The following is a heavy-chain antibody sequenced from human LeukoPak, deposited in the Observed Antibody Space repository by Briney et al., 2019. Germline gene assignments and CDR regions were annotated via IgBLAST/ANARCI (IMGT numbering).Heavy chain of an antibody. D-gene: IGHD4-17*01. CDR3: AREAGAAFDI. V-gene: IGHV4-59*01. CDR2: IYYSGST. Sequence: SETLSLTCTVSGGSISSYYWSWIRQPPGKGLEWIGYIYYSGSTNYNPSLKSRVTISVDTSKNQLSLKLSSVTAADTAVYYCAREAGAAFDIWGQGTMVTVSS. J-gene: IGHJ3*02. CDR1: GGSISSYY.